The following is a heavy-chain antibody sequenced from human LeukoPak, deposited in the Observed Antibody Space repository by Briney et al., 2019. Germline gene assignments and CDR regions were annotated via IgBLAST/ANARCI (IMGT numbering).Heavy chain of an antibody. CDR2: INDVGRTT. CDR3: ASGVNYFDY. V-gene: IGHV3-74*01. CDR1: GFPFSGYW. D-gene: IGHD3-3*01. Sequence: GGSLRLSCAASGFPFSGYWMHWVRQAPGKGLVWVSGINDVGRTTSYADSVKGRFTISRDNAKKSLYLQMNSLRAEDTAVYYCASGVNYFDYWGQGTLVTVSS. J-gene: IGHJ4*02.